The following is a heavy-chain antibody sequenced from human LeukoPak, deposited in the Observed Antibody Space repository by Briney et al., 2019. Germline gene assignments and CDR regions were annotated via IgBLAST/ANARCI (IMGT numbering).Heavy chain of an antibody. D-gene: IGHD3-22*01. Sequence: ASVKVSCKASGYTFTSYDINWVRQATGQGLEWMGWMNPNSGNTGYAQKFQGRVTITRNTSISTAYMELSSLRSEDTAVYYCVRRGDYYDSSGYYYVYNYWGQGTLVTVSS. CDR2: MNPNSGNT. CDR3: VRRGDYYDSSGYYYVYNY. J-gene: IGHJ4*02. CDR1: GYTFTSYD. V-gene: IGHV1-8*03.